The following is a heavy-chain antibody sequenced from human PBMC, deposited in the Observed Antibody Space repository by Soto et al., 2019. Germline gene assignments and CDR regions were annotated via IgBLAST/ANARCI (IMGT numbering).Heavy chain of an antibody. D-gene: IGHD2-8*01. CDR3: AKDGQWHRYYYYALDV. CDR1: GFTFSSTA. CDR2: ISYDGNIK. Sequence: QVHLVESGGGLVQPGRSLSLSCAASGFTFSSTAMHWVRQAPGKGLEWVAVISYDGNIKYYADSVKGRFTISRDNSKNTVDLQMSSLRTDDTAVYXCAKDGQWHRYYYYALDVWGQGTTVTVS. J-gene: IGHJ6*02. V-gene: IGHV3-30*18.